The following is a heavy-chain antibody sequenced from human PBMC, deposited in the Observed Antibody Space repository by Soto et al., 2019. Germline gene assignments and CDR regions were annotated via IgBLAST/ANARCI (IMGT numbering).Heavy chain of an antibody. J-gene: IGHJ6*02. D-gene: IGHD6-19*01. CDR3: AKGDSSGWYLDYYGMDV. V-gene: IGHV3-23*01. CDR2: ISGGST. Sequence: GGSLRLSCAASGFTFSSYAMSWVRQAPGKGLEWVSAISGGSTYYADSVKGRFTISRDNSKNTLYLQMNSLRAEDTAVYYCAKGDSSGWYLDYYGMDVWGQGTTVTVSS. CDR1: GFTFSSYA.